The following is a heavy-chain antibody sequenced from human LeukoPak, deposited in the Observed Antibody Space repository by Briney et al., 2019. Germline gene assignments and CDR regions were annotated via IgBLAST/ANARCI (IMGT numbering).Heavy chain of an antibody. V-gene: IGHV4-30-4*01. Sequence: KASETLSLTCTVSGGSISSGDYYWSWIRQPPGKGLEWIGYIYYSGSTYYNPSLKSRVTISVDTSKNQFSLKLSSVTAADTAVYYCARTGMYYDILTGYAFDYWGQGTLVTVSS. J-gene: IGHJ4*02. CDR2: IYYSGST. CDR3: ARTGMYYDILTGYAFDY. D-gene: IGHD3-9*01. CDR1: GGSISSGDYY.